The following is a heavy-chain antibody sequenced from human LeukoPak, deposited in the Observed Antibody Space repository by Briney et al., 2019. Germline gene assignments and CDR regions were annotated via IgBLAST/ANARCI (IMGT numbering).Heavy chain of an antibody. Sequence: GGSLRLSCAASGFTFDDYAMHWVRHAPGKGLGWVSGIRWNSGSIGYADSVRDGFTISRDNSKNTLYLQMNSLRAEDTAVYYCANPHFDYWGPRTLVTVSS. CDR3: ANPHFDY. V-gene: IGHV3-9*01. CDR1: GFTFDDYA. J-gene: IGHJ4*02. CDR2: IRWNSGSI.